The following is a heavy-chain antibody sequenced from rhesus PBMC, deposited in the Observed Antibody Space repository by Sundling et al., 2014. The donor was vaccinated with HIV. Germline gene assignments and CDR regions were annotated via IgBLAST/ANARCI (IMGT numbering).Heavy chain of an antibody. D-gene: IGHD1-26*01. J-gene: IGHJ2*01. V-gene: IGHV4-165*01. CDR1: GGSISAYY. CDR3: ARGRGNWNYWYFDL. Sequence: QVQLQESGPGLVKPSETLSLTCAVSGGSISAYYWNWIRQPPGKGLEWIGYIGGSRGTTYYNPSLKSRVTISTDTSKNQFSLKLSSVTAADTAVYYCARGRGNWNYWYFDLWGPGTPITISS. CDR2: IGGSRGTT.